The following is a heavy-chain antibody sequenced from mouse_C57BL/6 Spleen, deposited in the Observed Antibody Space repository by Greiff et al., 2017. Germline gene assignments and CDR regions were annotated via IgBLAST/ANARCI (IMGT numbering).Heavy chain of an antibody. Sequence: EVMLVESGGGLVKPGGSLKLSCAASGFTFSSYAMSWVRQTPEKRLEWVATISDGGSYTYYPDNVKGRFTISRDNAKNNLYLQMSHLKSEDTAMYYCAREGGFSYAMDYWGQGTSVTVSS. V-gene: IGHV5-4*01. CDR1: GFTFSSYA. CDR2: ISDGGSYT. CDR3: AREGGFSYAMDY. J-gene: IGHJ4*01.